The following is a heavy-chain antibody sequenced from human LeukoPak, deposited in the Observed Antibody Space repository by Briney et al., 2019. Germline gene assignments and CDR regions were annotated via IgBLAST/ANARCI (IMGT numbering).Heavy chain of an antibody. CDR2: INSDGSST. J-gene: IGHJ4*02. V-gene: IGHV3-74*01. D-gene: IGHD6-6*01. Sequence: GGSLRLSCAASGFTFSSYWMHWVRQAPGKGLVWVSRINSDGSSTSYADSVKGRFTISRDNAKNTLYLQMNSLRAEDTAVYYCARAKHSSSYIFDYWGQGTLVTVSS. CDR3: ARAKHSSSYIFDY. CDR1: GFTFSSYW.